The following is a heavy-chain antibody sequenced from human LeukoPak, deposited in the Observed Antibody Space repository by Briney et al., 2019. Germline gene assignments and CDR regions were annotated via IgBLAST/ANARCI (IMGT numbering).Heavy chain of an antibody. J-gene: IGHJ6*02. Sequence: ASVKVSCKASGYTFTGYYLHWVRQAPGQGLEWMGIINPSGGSTSYAQKFQGRVTMTRDTSTSTVYMELSSLRSEDTAVYYCARERGVLRFLEWLPQYYYGMDVWGQGTTVTVSS. CDR2: INPSGGST. V-gene: IGHV1-46*01. CDR1: GYTFTGYY. CDR3: ARERGVLRFLEWLPQYYYGMDV. D-gene: IGHD3-3*01.